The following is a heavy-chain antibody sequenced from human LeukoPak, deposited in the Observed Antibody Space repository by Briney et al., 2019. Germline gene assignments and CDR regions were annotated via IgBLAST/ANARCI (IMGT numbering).Heavy chain of an antibody. J-gene: IGHJ4*02. CDR3: ARGGYYDSSGYYELDY. D-gene: IGHD3-22*01. Sequence: GGSLRLSCAASGFTFSGYWMHWVRQAPGTGLVWVSHIKGDGSSTSYADSVKGRFTISRDNAKNTLYLHMNSLRAEDTAVYYCARGGYYDSSGYYELDYRGQGTLVTVSS. CDR1: GFTFSGYW. CDR2: IKGDGSST. V-gene: IGHV3-74*01.